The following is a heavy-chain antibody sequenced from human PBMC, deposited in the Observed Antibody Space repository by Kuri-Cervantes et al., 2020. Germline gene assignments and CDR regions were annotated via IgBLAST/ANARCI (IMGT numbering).Heavy chain of an antibody. CDR2: ISYDGSNK. CDR1: GFTFSSYA. D-gene: IGHD1-20*01. Sequence: GGSLRLSCAASGFTFSSYAMHWVRQAPGKGLEWVAVISYDGSNKYYADSVKGRFTISRDNSKNTLYLQMNSLRAEDTAVYYCARDVGNWNYYYHYGMDVWGQGTTVTVSS. CDR3: ARDVGNWNYYYHYGMDV. V-gene: IGHV3-30-3*01. J-gene: IGHJ6*02.